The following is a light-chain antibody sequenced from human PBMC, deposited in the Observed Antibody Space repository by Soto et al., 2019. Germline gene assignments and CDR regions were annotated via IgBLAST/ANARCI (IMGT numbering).Light chain of an antibody. J-gene: IGLJ3*02. CDR2: DVS. Sequence: QSALTQPASGSGSPGQSITISCTGASYVSWYQQHPGKAPKLMIYDVSNRPSGVSNRFSGSKSGNTASLTISGLQAEDEAVYYCSSYRSSGAVVFGGGTKLTVL. V-gene: IGLV2-14*01. CDR3: SSYRSSGAVV. CDR1: SY.